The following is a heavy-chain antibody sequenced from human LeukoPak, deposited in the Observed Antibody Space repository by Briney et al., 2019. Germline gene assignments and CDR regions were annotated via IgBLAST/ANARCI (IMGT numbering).Heavy chain of an antibody. J-gene: IGHJ4*02. V-gene: IGHV3-48*03. CDR3: ARSGSGSYYSGDY. CDR2: ISSSGSTI. CDR1: GFTFSSYE. D-gene: IGHD3-10*01. Sequence: GGSLRLSCAASGFTFSSYEMNWVRQAPGKGLEWVSYISSSGSTIYYADSVKGRFTISRDNAKNSLYLQMNSLRAEDTALYHCARSGSGSYYSGDYWGQGTLVTVSS.